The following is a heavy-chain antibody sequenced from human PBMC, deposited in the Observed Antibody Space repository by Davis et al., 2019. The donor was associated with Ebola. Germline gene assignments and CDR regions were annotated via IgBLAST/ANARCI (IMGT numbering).Heavy chain of an antibody. Sequence: VESLKISCQGSGYTFTTYWIGWVRQMPGKGLEWMGIIYPGDSDTRYSPSFQGQVTISADKSISTAYLQWSSLKASDTAMYYCARRGGRSGAFLDYWGQGTLVTVSS. CDR1: GYTFTTYW. J-gene: IGHJ4*02. D-gene: IGHD3-3*02. CDR2: IYPGDSDT. V-gene: IGHV5-51*01. CDR3: ARRGGRSGAFLDY.